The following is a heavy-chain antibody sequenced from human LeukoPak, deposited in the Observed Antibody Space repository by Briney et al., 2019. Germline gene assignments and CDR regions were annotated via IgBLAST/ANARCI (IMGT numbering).Heavy chain of an antibody. CDR1: GGSVSSRSYY. V-gene: IGHV4-61*01. CDR3: ARGENNYDDSSGYYTPGYFDY. D-gene: IGHD3-22*01. CDR2: IYYSGST. J-gene: IGHJ4*02. Sequence: SETLSLTCTVSGGSVSSRSYYWSWIRQPPGKGLEWIGYIYYSGSTSYNPSLKSRVTISVDTSKNQFSLKLSSVTAADTAVYYCARGENNYDDSSGYYTPGYFDYWGQGTLVTVSS.